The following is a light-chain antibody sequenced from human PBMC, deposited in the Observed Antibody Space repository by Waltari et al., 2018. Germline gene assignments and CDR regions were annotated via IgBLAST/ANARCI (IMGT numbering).Light chain of an antibody. Sequence: QSALTQPASVSGSPGQSITISCTATGSDVGDYNSVSWYQHRTGAAPNLIIYDVSNRPSGVPHRFSGSKSGNTASLTISGLQTADEADYYCCSYSITNIVFGTGTKVTVL. J-gene: IGLJ1*01. CDR3: CSYSITNIV. CDR1: GSDVGDYNS. CDR2: DVS. V-gene: IGLV2-14*03.